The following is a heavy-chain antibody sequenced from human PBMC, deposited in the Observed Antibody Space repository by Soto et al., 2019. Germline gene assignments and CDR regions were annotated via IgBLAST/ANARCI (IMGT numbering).Heavy chain of an antibody. Sequence: GGSLRLSCAASGFTFSSYGMHWVRQAPGKGLEWVAVIWYDGSNKYYADSVKGRFTISRDNSKNTLYLQMNSLRAEDTAVYYCARDQRGGNYGFDYWGQGTLVTVSS. CDR2: IWYDGSNK. CDR3: ARDQRGGNYGFDY. V-gene: IGHV3-33*01. CDR1: GFTFSSYG. J-gene: IGHJ4*02. D-gene: IGHD4-4*01.